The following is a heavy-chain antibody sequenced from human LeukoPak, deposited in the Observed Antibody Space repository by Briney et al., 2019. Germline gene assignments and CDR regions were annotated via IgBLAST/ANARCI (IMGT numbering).Heavy chain of an antibody. Sequence: GGSLRLSCVASGFTFNSYWMDWVRQVPGKGLIWVSRIGPDGTGADYADSVKGRFTISRDNSKNTLYLQMNSLRAEDTAVYYCARDHYYCSSTSCYTRIAAAGTGEEWGQGTLVTVSS. D-gene: IGHD2-2*02. V-gene: IGHV3-74*01. CDR2: IGPDGTGA. CDR1: GFTFNSYW. J-gene: IGHJ4*02. CDR3: ARDHYYCSSTSCYTRIAAAGTGEE.